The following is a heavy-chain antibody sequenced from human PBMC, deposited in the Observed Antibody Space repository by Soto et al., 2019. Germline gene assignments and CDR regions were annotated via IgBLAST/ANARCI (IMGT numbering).Heavy chain of an antibody. J-gene: IGHJ4*02. D-gene: IGHD3-22*01. CDR2: IYHSGST. CDR3: ARVYYDSTGFPLHFDY. Sequence: SESLSLTCTVSGGSISSGGYSWSWIRQPPGKGLEWIGYIYHSGSTYYNPSLKSRVTISVDRSKNQFSLKLTSVTAADTAVYYCARVYYDSTGFPLHFDYWGQGTLVTVPQ. V-gene: IGHV4-30-2*01. CDR1: GGSISSGGYS.